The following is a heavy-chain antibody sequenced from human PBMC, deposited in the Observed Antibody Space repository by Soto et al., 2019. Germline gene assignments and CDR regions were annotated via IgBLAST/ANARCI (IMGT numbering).Heavy chain of an antibody. J-gene: IGHJ6*02. CDR2: ISGSDDET. CDR3: ASRFIPASIGLDV. CDR1: GFNFRKYD. D-gene: IGHD2-2*01. Sequence: EVKLLESGGGLVQPGGSLRLSCAVSGFNFRKYDMNWVRQAPGMGLEWVSGISGSDDETFYRDSVKGRFTISRDTSKSTLYLQMKNVRVDDTALYYCASRFIPASIGLDVWVQGTTVTVSS. V-gene: IGHV3-23*01.